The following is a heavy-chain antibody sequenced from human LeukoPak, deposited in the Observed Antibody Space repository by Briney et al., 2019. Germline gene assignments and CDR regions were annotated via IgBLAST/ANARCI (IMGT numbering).Heavy chain of an antibody. CDR2: ISDGGGST. D-gene: IGHD6-13*01. CDR1: GFTFSNYA. V-gene: IGHV3-23*01. Sequence: GGSLRLSCAASGFTFSNYAMSWVRQAPGKGLEWVSSISDGGGSTYYADSVKGRFTISRDNSKNTLYLQMNSLRAEDTAVYYCAKWAAAAGFYWGQGTLVTVSS. J-gene: IGHJ4*02. CDR3: AKWAAAAGFY.